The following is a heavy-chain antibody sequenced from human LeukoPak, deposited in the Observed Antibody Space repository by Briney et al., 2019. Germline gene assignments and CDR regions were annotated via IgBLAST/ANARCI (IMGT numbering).Heavy chain of an antibody. J-gene: IGHJ4*02. CDR1: GFTITNAR. D-gene: IGHD3-3*02. CDR3: TTGYGHSDLDY. Sequence: PGGSLRLSCAASGFTITNARMGWVRQAPGKGLEWVGLIKSKIDGGTTDFAAPVKDRFTISTDDSKHTLYLQMNSLKSEDTAVYYCTTGYGHSDLDYWGQGTLVTVSS. V-gene: IGHV3-15*01. CDR2: IKSKIDGGTT.